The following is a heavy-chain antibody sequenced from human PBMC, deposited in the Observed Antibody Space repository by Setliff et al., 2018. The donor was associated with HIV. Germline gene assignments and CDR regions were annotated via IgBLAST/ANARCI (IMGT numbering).Heavy chain of an antibody. CDR2: IYHSGST. CDR1: GASISSHY. Sequence: SETLSLTCSVSGASISSHYWNWIRQPPGKGLEWIGEIYHSGSTNYNPSLKSRVTISVDKSKNQFSLKLSSVTAADTAVYYCARLDYSNYYSYYIDVWGEGTMVTVSS. V-gene: IGHV4-59*08. J-gene: IGHJ6*03. CDR3: ARLDYSNYYSYYIDV. D-gene: IGHD4-4*01.